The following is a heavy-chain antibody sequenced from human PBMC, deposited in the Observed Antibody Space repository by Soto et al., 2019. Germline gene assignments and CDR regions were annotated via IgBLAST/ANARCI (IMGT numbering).Heavy chain of an antibody. CDR2: INHSGST. CDR1: GGSFSGYY. D-gene: IGHD4-17*01. J-gene: IGHJ6*03. CDR3: ARDTVNLVPYYYYMDV. V-gene: IGHV4-34*01. Sequence: SETLSLTCAVYGGSFSGYYWNWIRQPPGKGLEWIGEINHSGSTNYNPSLKSRVTISVDTSKKQFPLKLSSVTAADTAVYYCARDTVNLVPYYYYMDVWGKGTTVTVSS.